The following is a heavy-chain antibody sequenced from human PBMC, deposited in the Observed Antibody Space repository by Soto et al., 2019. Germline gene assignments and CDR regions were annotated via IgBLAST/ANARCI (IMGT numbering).Heavy chain of an antibody. D-gene: IGHD5-18*01. Sequence: ASVKVSCKASGYTFTGYYMHWVRQAPGQGLEWMGWINPNSGGTNYAQKFQGWVTMTRDTPISTAYMELSRLRSGDTAVYYCARDRGYSYGSYYYYYGMDVWGQGTTVTVSS. V-gene: IGHV1-2*04. J-gene: IGHJ6*02. CDR3: ARDRGYSYGSYYYYYGMDV. CDR2: INPNSGGT. CDR1: GYTFTGYY.